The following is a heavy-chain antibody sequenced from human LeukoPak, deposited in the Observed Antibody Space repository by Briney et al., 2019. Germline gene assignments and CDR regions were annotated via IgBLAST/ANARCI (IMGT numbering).Heavy chain of an antibody. CDR2: ISGSGGST. V-gene: IGHV3-23*01. CDR3: AKFIRLDYYYYGMDV. J-gene: IGHJ6*02. Sequence: GGSPRLSCAASGFTFSRYAMSWGRQAPGEGVEWVSAISGSGGSTYYADSVKGRFTISRDNSKNTLYLQMNSLRAEDTAVYYCAKFIRLDYYYYGMDVWGQGTTVTVSS. D-gene: IGHD6-19*01. CDR1: GFTFSRYA.